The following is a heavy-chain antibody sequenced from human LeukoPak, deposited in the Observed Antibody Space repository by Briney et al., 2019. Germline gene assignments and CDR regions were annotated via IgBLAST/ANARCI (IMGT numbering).Heavy chain of an antibody. Sequence: GGSLRLSCAASGFTFSDHYMDWVRQAPGKGLEWVGRTRNKANSYTTVCAASVKGRFTISRDESENSLLLQMNSLKTEDTAVYYCARGYNSLDSWGQGTLVTVSS. CDR3: ARGYNSLDS. CDR2: TRNKANSYTT. CDR1: GFTFSDHY. D-gene: IGHD1-1*01. J-gene: IGHJ4*02. V-gene: IGHV3-72*01.